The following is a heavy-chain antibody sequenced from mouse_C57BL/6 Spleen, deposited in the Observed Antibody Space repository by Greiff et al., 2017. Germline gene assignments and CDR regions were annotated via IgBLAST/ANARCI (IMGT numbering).Heavy chain of an antibody. J-gene: IGHJ3*01. CDR2: ISSGISTI. V-gene: IGHV5-17*01. Sequence: EVNVVESGGGLVKPGGSLKLSCAASGFTFSDYGMHWVRQAPEKGLEWVAYISSGISTIYYADTVKGRFTISRDNAKNTLFLQMTSLRSEDTAMYYCAKIYDGYLWFAYWGQGTLVTVSA. CDR3: AKIYDGYLWFAY. CDR1: GFTFSDYG. D-gene: IGHD2-3*01.